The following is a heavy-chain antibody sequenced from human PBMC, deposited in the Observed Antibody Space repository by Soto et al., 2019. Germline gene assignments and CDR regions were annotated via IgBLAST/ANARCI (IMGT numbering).Heavy chain of an antibody. CDR1: GYTFSTYG. Sequence: QVQLVQSGTEVKKPGASVKVSCRASGYTFSTYGISWVRQAPGHGPEWMGWISTYNGDTKYAEKVQGRVTMTTDTSTTTAYMELRSLISDDTAVYYCASEYCSRTSCYGVDYWGQGTLVTVSS. V-gene: IGHV1-18*01. CDR3: ASEYCSRTSCYGVDY. CDR2: ISTYNGDT. D-gene: IGHD2-2*01. J-gene: IGHJ4*02.